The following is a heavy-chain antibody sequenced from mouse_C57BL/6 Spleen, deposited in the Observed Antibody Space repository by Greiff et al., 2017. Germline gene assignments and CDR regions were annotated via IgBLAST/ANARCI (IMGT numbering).Heavy chain of an antibody. J-gene: IGHJ2*01. Sequence: EVQVVESGGDLVKPGGSLKLSCAASGFTFSSYGMSWVRQTPDKRLEWVATISSGGSYTYYPDSVNGLLIISRDKAKNTLYLQMSSLKSEDTAMDYCARHGLTAQAFRFDYWGQGTTLTVSS. CDR2: ISSGGSYT. V-gene: IGHV5-6*01. CDR1: GFTFSSYG. CDR3: ARHGLTAQAFRFDY. D-gene: IGHD3-2*02.